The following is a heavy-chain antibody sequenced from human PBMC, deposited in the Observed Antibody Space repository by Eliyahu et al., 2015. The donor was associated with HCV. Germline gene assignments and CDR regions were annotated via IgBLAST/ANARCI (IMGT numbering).Heavy chain of an antibody. J-gene: IGHJ3*02. CDR2: IYYSGST. V-gene: IGHV4-61*01. Sequence: QVQLQESGPGLVKPSETLSLTCTVSGGSVSSGSYYWSWIRQPPGKGLEWIGYIYYSGSTNYNPSLKSRVTISVDTSKNQFSLKLSSVTAADTAVYYCARDRGIAFDIWGQGTMVTVSS. CDR1: GGSVSSGSYY. CDR3: ARDRGIAFDI.